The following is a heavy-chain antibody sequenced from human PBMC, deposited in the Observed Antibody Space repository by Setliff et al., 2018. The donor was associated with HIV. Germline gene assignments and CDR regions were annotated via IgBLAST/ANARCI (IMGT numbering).Heavy chain of an antibody. V-gene: IGHV3-23*01. J-gene: IGHJ4*02. Sequence: HPGGSLRLSCAASGFTFSSHWMHWVRQAPGKGLVWVSGLIENGVDKYYAGSVKGRFTISRDNSKNTLYLQMNSLTAEDTAVYYCAKVDNGHCTSASCRDFDYWGQGTLVTVSS. D-gene: IGHD2-2*03. CDR3: AKVDNGHCTSASCRDFDY. CDR1: GFTFSSHW. CDR2: LIENGVDK.